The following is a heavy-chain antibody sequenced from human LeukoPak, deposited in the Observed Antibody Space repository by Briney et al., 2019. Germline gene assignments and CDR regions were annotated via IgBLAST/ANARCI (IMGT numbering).Heavy chain of an antibody. D-gene: IGHD6-19*01. V-gene: IGHV1-2*02. CDR1: GYTFTGYY. CDR3: ARENNSGWYRKAAFDY. J-gene: IGHJ4*02. CDR2: INPNGGGT. Sequence: ASVKVSCKASGYTFTGYYIHWVRRAPGQGLEWMGWINPNGGGTNYAQNSQGRVTMTRDTSISTAYMELSRLGSDDTAIYYCARENNSGWYRKAAFDYWGQGTLVTVTS.